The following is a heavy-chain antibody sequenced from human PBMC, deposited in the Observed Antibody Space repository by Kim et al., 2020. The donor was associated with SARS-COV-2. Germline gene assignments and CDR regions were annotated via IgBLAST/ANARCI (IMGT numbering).Heavy chain of an antibody. CDR2: INPSGGST. V-gene: IGHV1-46*01. J-gene: IGHJ5*02. D-gene: IGHD3-10*01. Sequence: SVKVSCKASGYTFTSYYMHWVRQAPGQGLEWMGIINPSGGSTSYAQKFQGRVTMTRDTSTSTVYMELSSLRSEDTAVYYCARAPSLNLLYGSGSRNWFDPWGQGTLVTVSS. CDR1: GYTFTSYY. CDR3: ARAPSLNLLYGSGSRNWFDP.